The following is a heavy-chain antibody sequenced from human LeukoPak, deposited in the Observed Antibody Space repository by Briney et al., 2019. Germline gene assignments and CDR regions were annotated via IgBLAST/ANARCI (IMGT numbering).Heavy chain of an antibody. CDR2: IDHSGRT. V-gene: IGHV4-4*02. CDR1: GFTFYECW. J-gene: IGHJ6*01. Sequence: GSLRLSCAASGFTFYECWLRWVRQAPGKGLEWIGEIDHSGRTNYNPSLKSRVTISVDKSKNQISLKLSSVTAADTAVYYCASKEYYYYGMDVWGQGTTVTVSS. CDR3: ASKEYYYYGMDV.